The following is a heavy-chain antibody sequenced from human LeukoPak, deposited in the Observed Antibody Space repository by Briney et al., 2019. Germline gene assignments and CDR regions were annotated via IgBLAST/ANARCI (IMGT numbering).Heavy chain of an antibody. CDR2: IYGSGST. CDR3: ARNVGWYSHDS. V-gene: IGHV4-59*08. J-gene: IGHJ4*02. CDR1: GDSLSSHY. D-gene: IGHD6-19*01. Sequence: PPETLSLTCTVSGDSLSSHYWSWIRQPLGKGLEWIGYIYGSGSTHYDPSLRSRVTISEDTSKNQFSLKLTSVTAADTAVYYCARNVGWYSHDSWGQGTLVTVSS.